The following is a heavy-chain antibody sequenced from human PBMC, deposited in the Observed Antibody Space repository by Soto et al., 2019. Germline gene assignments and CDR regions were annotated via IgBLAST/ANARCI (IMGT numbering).Heavy chain of an antibody. D-gene: IGHD6-6*01. CDR1: GGTFSSYA. J-gene: IGHJ5*02. CDR2: IIPIFGTA. Sequence: SVKVSCKASGGTFSSYAISWVRQAPGQGLEWMGGIIPIFGTANYAQKFQGRVTVTRDTSTSTAYMELSSLTSEDTAVYYCARDHSIESSGAWRLDPWGQGTLVTVSS. V-gene: IGHV1-69*05. CDR3: ARDHSIESSGAWRLDP.